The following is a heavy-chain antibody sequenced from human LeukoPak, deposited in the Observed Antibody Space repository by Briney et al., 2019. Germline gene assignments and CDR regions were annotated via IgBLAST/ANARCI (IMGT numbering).Heavy chain of an antibody. J-gene: IGHJ5*02. CDR3: ARVLVSRGGPNDP. V-gene: IGHV4-34*01. CDR1: GGSFSGYY. Sequence: SETLSLTCAVYGGSFSGYYWGWIRQPPGKGLEWIGEINHSGSTNYNPSLKSRVTISVDTSKNQFSLKLSSVTAADTAVYYCARVLVSRGGPNDPWGQGTLVTVSS. D-gene: IGHD2-8*01. CDR2: INHSGST.